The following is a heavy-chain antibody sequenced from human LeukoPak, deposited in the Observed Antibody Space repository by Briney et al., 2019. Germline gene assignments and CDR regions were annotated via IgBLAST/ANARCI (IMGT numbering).Heavy chain of an antibody. V-gene: IGHV1-24*01. CDR2: FDPEDGET. CDR3: ATEFRSSGWYYFDY. J-gene: IGHJ4*02. D-gene: IGHD6-19*01. CDR1: GYTLTELS. Sequence: ASVKVSCKVSGYTLTELSMHWVRQAPGKGLEWMGGFDPEDGETIHAQKFQGRVTMTEDTSTDTAYMELSSLRSEDTAVYYCATEFRSSGWYYFDYWGQGTLVTVSS.